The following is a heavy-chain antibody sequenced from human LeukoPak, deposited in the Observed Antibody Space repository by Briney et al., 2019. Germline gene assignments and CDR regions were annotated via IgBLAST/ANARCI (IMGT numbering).Heavy chain of an antibody. CDR3: ARQEDIVVVVAATGPNWFDP. CDR2: IYHSGST. Sequence: PSETLSLTCAVSGYSISSGYYWGWIRQPPGKGLEWIGSIYHSGSTYYNPSLKSRVTISVDTSKNQFSLKLSSVTAADTAVYYCARQEDIVVVVAATGPNWFDPWGQGTLVTVSS. J-gene: IGHJ5*02. CDR1: GYSISSGYY. D-gene: IGHD2-15*01. V-gene: IGHV4-38-2*01.